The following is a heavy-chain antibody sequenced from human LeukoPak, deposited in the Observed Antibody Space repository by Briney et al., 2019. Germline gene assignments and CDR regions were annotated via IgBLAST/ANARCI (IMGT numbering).Heavy chain of an antibody. Sequence: GGSLRLSCAASGFTFSSYSMNWVRQAPGKGLEWVSSISSSSSYIYYADSVKGRFTISRDNAKNSLYLQMNSLRAEDTAVYYCASSSWYYYYMDVWGKGTTVTVSS. CDR2: ISSSSSYI. D-gene: IGHD6-13*01. CDR1: GFTFSSYS. J-gene: IGHJ6*03. CDR3: ASSSWYYYYMDV. V-gene: IGHV3-21*01.